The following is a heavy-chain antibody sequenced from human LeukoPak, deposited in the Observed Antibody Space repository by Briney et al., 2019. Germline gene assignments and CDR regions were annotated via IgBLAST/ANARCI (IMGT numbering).Heavy chain of an antibody. D-gene: IGHD2-2*01. CDR3: ARDPFNPDCSSTSCPDAFDI. CDR1: GYTFTSYA. Sequence: GASVKVSCKASGYTFTSYAMHWVRQAPGQRLEWMGWINAGNGNTKYSQKFQGRVTITRDTSASTAYMELSSLRSEDTAVYYCARDPFNPDCSSTSCPDAFDIWGQGTMVPVSS. J-gene: IGHJ3*02. V-gene: IGHV1-3*01. CDR2: INAGNGNT.